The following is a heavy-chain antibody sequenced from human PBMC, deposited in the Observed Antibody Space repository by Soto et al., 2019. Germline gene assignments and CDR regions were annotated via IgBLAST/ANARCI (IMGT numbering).Heavy chain of an antibody. J-gene: IGHJ4*02. D-gene: IGHD6-13*01. Sequence: QVQLVQSGAEVKKPGASVKVSCKASGYTFTSYYMHWVRQAPGQGLEWMGIINPSGGSTSYAQKFQGRGRMTRDTSTSTVYMELSSLRSEDTAVYYCVWAAATSMYYFDYWGQGTLVTVSS. CDR2: INPSGGST. V-gene: IGHV1-46*01. CDR3: VWAAATSMYYFDY. CDR1: GYTFTSYY.